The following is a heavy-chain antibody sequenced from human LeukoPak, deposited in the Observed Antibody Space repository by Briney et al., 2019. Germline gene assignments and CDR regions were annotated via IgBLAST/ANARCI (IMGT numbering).Heavy chain of an antibody. CDR1: GYTLTELS. D-gene: IGHD5-24*01. J-gene: IGHJ4*02. Sequence: ASVKVSCKVSGYTLTELSMHWVRQAPGKGLEWMGGFDPEDGETIYAQKFQGRVTMTEDTSTDTAYMELSSLRSEDTAVYYCARTTMGRDGYNPREDLDYWGQGTLVTVSS. V-gene: IGHV1-24*01. CDR3: ARTTMGRDGYNPREDLDY. CDR2: FDPEDGET.